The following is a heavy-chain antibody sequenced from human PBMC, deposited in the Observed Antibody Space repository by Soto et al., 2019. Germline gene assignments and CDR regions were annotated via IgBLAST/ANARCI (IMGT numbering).Heavy chain of an antibody. Sequence: EMQLVESGGGLVQPGGSLRLSCAGSGLIFRNDWLSWVRQAPGKGLEWVANINQDGSERCYVDSVRGRFTISRDNVENSLYLQLNSLRPEDXXVYYCAVYGYGVSAAAYWGQGTLVTVS. CDR3: AVYGYGVSAAAY. CDR2: INQDGSER. J-gene: IGHJ4*02. D-gene: IGHD4-17*01. CDR1: GLIFRNDW. V-gene: IGHV3-7*03.